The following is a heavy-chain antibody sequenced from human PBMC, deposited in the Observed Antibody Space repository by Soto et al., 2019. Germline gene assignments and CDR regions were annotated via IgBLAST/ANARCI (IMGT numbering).Heavy chain of an antibody. V-gene: IGHV3-74*01. Sequence: EVQLVESGGGLVQPGGSLRLSCAASGFTLSGRSMHWVRQAPGKGLVWVSGIDNAGTDSTYADSVKGRFTSSRDNAKNRLYLKMNSRRVEDTAVYYCARGWFGPDVWGKGTTVTVSS. D-gene: IGHD3-10*01. CDR2: IDNAGTDS. CDR1: GFTLSGRS. CDR3: ARGWFGPDV. J-gene: IGHJ6*04.